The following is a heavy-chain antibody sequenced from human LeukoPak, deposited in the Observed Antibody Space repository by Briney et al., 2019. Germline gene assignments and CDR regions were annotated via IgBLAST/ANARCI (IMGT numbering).Heavy chain of an antibody. Sequence: SETLSLTCTVSGGSISSYYWSWIRQPPGKGLEWIGEINHSGSTNYNPSLKSRVTISVDTSKNQFSLRLSSVTAADTAVYYCARGPYCSGGSCYYDYWGQGTLVTVSS. CDR1: GGSISSYY. D-gene: IGHD2-15*01. CDR3: ARGPYCSGGSCYYDY. V-gene: IGHV4-34*01. CDR2: INHSGST. J-gene: IGHJ4*02.